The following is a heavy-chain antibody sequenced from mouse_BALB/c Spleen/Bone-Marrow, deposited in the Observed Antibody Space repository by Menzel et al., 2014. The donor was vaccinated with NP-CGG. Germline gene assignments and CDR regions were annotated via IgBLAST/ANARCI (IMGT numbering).Heavy chain of an antibody. V-gene: IGHV1-69*02. J-gene: IGHJ4*01. D-gene: IGHD2-10*02. CDR1: GYTFTSYW. Sequence: VQLQQSGAELVRPGASVKVSCKASGYTFTSYWINWVKQRPGQGLEWIGNIYPSDSYTNYNQNFKDKATLTVDKSSSTAYMQLSSPTSEDSAVYYCPRQYGNYYAMDYWGQGTSVTVSS. CDR2: IYPSDSYT. CDR3: PRQYGNYYAMDY.